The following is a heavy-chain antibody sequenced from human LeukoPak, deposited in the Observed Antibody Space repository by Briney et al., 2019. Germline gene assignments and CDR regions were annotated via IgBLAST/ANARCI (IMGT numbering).Heavy chain of an antibody. CDR1: GGSISSYY. D-gene: IGHD3-10*01. Sequence: SETLSLTCTVSGGSISSYYWSWIRQPPGKGLEWIGYIYYGGSTNYNPSLKSRVTISVDTSKNQFSLKLSSVTAADTAVYYCARVGGNMVRGVITYGMDVWGQGTTVTVSS. CDR2: IYYGGST. J-gene: IGHJ6*02. CDR3: ARVGGNMVRGVITYGMDV. V-gene: IGHV4-59*01.